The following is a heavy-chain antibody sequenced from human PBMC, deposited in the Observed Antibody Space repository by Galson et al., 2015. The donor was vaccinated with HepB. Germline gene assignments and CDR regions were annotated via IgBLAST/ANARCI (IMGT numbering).Heavy chain of an antibody. CDR3: ATDILTGSIKMGSDY. CDR2: ISGSGGST. Sequence: SLRLSCAASGFTFSSYAMSWVRQAPGKGLEWVSAISGSGGSTYYADSVKGRFTISRDNSKNTLYLQMNSLRAEDTAVYYCATDILTGSIKMGSDYWGQGTLVTVSS. J-gene: IGHJ4*02. CDR1: GFTFSSYA. D-gene: IGHD3-9*01. V-gene: IGHV3-23*01.